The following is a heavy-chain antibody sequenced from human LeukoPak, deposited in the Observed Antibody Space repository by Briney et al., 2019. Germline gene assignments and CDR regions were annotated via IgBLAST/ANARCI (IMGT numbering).Heavy chain of an antibody. D-gene: IGHD6-13*01. CDR1: GGSISSHY. V-gene: IGHV4-59*08. CDR3: ARGYSSSWFLS. J-gene: IGHJ4*02. CDR2: IYYSGST. Sequence: SETLSLTCTVSGGSISSHYWSWIRQPPGKGLEWIGYIYYSGSTNYNPSLKSRVTISVDTSKNQFSLKLSSVTAADTAVYYCARGYSSSWFLSWGQGTLVTVSS.